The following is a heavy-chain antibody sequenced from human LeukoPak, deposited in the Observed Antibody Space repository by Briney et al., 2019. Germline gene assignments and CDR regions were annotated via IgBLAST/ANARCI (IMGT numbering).Heavy chain of an antibody. CDR2: ISAYNGNT. CDR3: ARGFRSIAAADTYNWFDP. Sequence: ASVKVSCKASGYTFTSYGISWVRQAPGQGLEWMGWISAYNGNTNYAQELQGRVTMTTDTSTSTAYMELRSLRSDDTAVYYCARGFRSIAAADTYNWFDPWGQGTLVTVSS. D-gene: IGHD6-13*01. J-gene: IGHJ5*02. CDR1: GYTFTSYG. V-gene: IGHV1-18*01.